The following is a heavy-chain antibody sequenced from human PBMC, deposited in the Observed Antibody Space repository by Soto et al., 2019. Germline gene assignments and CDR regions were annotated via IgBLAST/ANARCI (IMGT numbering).Heavy chain of an antibody. CDR1: GFTFTDHY. Sequence: GGSLRLSCLASGFTFTDHYMDWVRQAPGTGLEWIARTKNKPNNYTTTYAASVKGRFTTSRDDSESSLYLQMNNLKTEDTAVYYCAREIRRDYYYYYPLDVWGQGTTVTVS. CDR2: TKNKPNNYTT. J-gene: IGHJ6*02. CDR3: AREIRRDYYYYYPLDV. V-gene: IGHV3-72*01.